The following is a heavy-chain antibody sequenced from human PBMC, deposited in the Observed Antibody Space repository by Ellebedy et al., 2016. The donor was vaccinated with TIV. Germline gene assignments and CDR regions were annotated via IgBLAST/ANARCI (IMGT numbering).Heavy chain of an antibody. CDR2: INTNTGNP. CDR1: GYTFTSYA. D-gene: IGHD2-15*01. Sequence: AASVKVSCKASGYTFTSYAMSWVRQAPGQGLEWMGWINTNTGNPTFAQGFTGRFVFSLDTSVTTAYLQISSLKAEDTAVYYCARFSPVVDTKRYYFDYWGQGTLVTVSS. V-gene: IGHV7-4-1*02. CDR3: ARFSPVVDTKRYYFDY. J-gene: IGHJ4*02.